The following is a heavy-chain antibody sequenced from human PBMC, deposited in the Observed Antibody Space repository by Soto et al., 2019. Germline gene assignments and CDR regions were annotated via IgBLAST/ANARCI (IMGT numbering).Heavy chain of an antibody. Sequence: EVQLLESGGGLVQPGGSLRLSCAASGCTFSSYAMSWVRQAPGKGLEWVSAISGSGVSTYYADSVKGRFTISRDNSNNTLYLQMNSLRAEDTAVYYCAKEWSYSSGWSHVDYWGQGTLVTVSS. D-gene: IGHD6-19*01. V-gene: IGHV3-23*01. J-gene: IGHJ4*02. CDR1: GCTFSSYA. CDR2: ISGSGVST. CDR3: AKEWSYSSGWSHVDY.